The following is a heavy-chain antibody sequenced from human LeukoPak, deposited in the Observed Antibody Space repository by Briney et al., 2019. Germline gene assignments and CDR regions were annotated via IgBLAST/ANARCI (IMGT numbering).Heavy chain of an antibody. Sequence: GESLKISCKGSGYMFTHSWIAWVRQMPGKGLEWMGIIYPADSDTRYSPSFQGQVTISADKSISTAYLQWSSLKASDTAMYYCARGDTTMVPGYFDYWGQGTLVTVSS. CDR2: IYPADSDT. CDR3: ARGDTTMVPGYFDY. D-gene: IGHD5-18*01. V-gene: IGHV5-51*01. J-gene: IGHJ4*02. CDR1: GYMFTHSW.